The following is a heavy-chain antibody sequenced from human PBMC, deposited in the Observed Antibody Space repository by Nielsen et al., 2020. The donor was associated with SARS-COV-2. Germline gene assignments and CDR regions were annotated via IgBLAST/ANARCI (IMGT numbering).Heavy chain of an antibody. Sequence: SETLSLTCTVSGGSISSGDYYWSWISQHPGKGLEWIGYIYYSGSTYYNPSLKSRVTISVDTSKNQFSLKLSSVTAADTAVYYCARDTHTGYSSGWHFDYWGQGTLVTVSS. CDR2: IYYSGST. D-gene: IGHD6-19*01. CDR3: ARDTHTGYSSGWHFDY. J-gene: IGHJ4*01. CDR1: GGSISSGDYY. V-gene: IGHV4-31*03.